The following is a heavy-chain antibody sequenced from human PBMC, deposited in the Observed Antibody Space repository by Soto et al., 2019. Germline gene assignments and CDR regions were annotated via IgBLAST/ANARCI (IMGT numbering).Heavy chain of an antibody. J-gene: IGHJ4*02. CDR3: ATVHNTSRSFDY. Sequence: GGSLRLSCSAAGFTFSGYAMTWVRQAPGKGLEWVSTTGATGRTTYYADSVKGRFTVSRDNSKNTLDLQMSSLRVEDTAVYYCATVHNTSRSFDYWGQGTLVTVSS. D-gene: IGHD1-20*01. CDR1: GFTFSGYA. V-gene: IGHV3-23*01. CDR2: TGATGRTT.